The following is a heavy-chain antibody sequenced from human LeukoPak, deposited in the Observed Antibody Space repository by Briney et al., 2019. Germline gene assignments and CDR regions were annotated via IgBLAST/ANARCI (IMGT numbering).Heavy chain of an antibody. CDR3: ARQQKGQLDY. CDR1: GGSLSLYY. Sequence: PSETLSLTCTVSGGSLSLYYWSWIRQPPGKGLEWIGYIYYSGSTSYNPSLKSRVAMSIDTSKNQFSLKLSSVTAADTAVYYCARQQKGQLDYWGQGTLVTVSS. CDR2: IYYSGST. V-gene: IGHV4-59*08. J-gene: IGHJ4*02. D-gene: IGHD3-16*01.